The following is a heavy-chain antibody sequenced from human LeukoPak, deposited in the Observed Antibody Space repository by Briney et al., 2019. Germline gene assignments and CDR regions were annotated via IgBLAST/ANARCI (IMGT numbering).Heavy chain of an antibody. V-gene: IGHV3-48*03. CDR2: ISSSGSTI. Sequence: GGSLRLSCAASGFTFSSYEMNWVRQAPGKGLEWVSYISSSGSTIYYADSVKGRFTISRDNAKNSLYLQVNSLRAEDTAVYYCARVDYGDYVRYYYYYMDVWGKGTTVTISS. D-gene: IGHD4-17*01. CDR3: ARVDYGDYVRYYYYYMDV. CDR1: GFTFSSYE. J-gene: IGHJ6*03.